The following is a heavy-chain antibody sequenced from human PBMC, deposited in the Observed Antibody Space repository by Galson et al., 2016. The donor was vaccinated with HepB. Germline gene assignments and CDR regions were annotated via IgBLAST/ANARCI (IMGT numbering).Heavy chain of an antibody. V-gene: IGHV3-53*01. CDR1: GFTFNTYA. D-gene: IGHD2-15*01. CDR3: ATRLGYCRGGTCFGRH. Sequence: SLRLSCAASGFTFNTYAMSWVRQAPGKGLEWVSLIYSDGRTHHAESVKGRFTISRDNTKNTVYLQVNSLRVEDSAIYYCATRLGYCRGGTCFGRHWGQGSLVIVS. CDR2: IYSDGRT. J-gene: IGHJ1*01.